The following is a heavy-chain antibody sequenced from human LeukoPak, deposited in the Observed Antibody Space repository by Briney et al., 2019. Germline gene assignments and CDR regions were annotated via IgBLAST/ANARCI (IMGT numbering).Heavy chain of an antibody. D-gene: IGHD6-19*01. CDR2: FYSGGST. CDR3: ARDIGSGWYDY. CDR1: GFTVSSNY. J-gene: IGHJ4*02. V-gene: IGHV3-66*01. Sequence: GGSLRLSCAASGFTVSSNYMSWVRQAPGKGLEWVSVFYSGGSTYYADSVKGRFTVSRDNSKNTLYLQMNSLRAEDTAVYYCARDIGSGWYDYWGQGTLVTVSS.